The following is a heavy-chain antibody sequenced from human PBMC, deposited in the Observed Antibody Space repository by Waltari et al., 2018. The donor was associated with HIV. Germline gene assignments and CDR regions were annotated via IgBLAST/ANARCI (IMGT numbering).Heavy chain of an antibody. J-gene: IGHJ6*02. CDR2: ISWNSGDI. CDR1: GITFDDYA. CDR3: VKDGASTIFGVLNGMDV. Sequence: EVQLVESGGGSVQPGRSLSLSCTASGITFDDYAMPWVRQPPGKGLEWVSGISWNSGDIAYADSVKGRFTISRDNTKNSLFLQMNSVRVEDTALYYCVKDGASTIFGVLNGMDVWGQGTTVTVSS. D-gene: IGHD3-3*01. V-gene: IGHV3-9*01.